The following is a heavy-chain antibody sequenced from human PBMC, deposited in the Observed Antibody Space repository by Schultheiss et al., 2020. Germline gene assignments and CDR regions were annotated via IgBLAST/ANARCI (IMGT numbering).Heavy chain of an antibody. CDR2: IYHSGST. Sequence: SQTLSLTCAVYGGSFSGYYWSWIRQPPGKGLEWIGEIYHSGSTNYNPSLKSRVTISVDKSKNQFSLKLSSVTAADTAVYYCARDPTGTTDYWGQGTLVTVSS. V-gene: IGHV4-34*01. J-gene: IGHJ4*02. D-gene: IGHD1-1*01. CDR3: ARDPTGTTDY. CDR1: GGSFSGYY.